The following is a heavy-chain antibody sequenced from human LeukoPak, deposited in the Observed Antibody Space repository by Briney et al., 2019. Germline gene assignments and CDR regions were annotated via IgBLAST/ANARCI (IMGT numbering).Heavy chain of an antibody. CDR3: ARSPGCVNSFDP. CDR1: GYSISSGYY. Sequence: SETLSLTCAVSGYSISSGYYWGWVRQPPGKGLEWIGSIYHSGSTYYNPSLKSRVTISVDTSKNQFSLKLSSVTAADTAVYYCARSPGCVNSFDPWGQGTLVTVSS. CDR2: IYHSGST. J-gene: IGHJ5*02. V-gene: IGHV4-38-2*01. D-gene: IGHD6-19*01.